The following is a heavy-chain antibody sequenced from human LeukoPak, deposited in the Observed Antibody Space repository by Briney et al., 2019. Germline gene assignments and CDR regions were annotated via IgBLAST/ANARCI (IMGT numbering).Heavy chain of an antibody. CDR2: ISGYNANT. V-gene: IGHV1-18*01. Sequence: GASVKVSCKASGYTLTSYGISWVRQAPGQGLEWMGWISGYNANTKYAQKFQGRVTMTTDTSTSTAYMELRSLTSDDTAVYYCARDHGSGTPYYFDYWGQGTLVTVSS. J-gene: IGHJ4*02. CDR3: ARDHGSGTPYYFDY. CDR1: GYTLTSYG. D-gene: IGHD3-10*01.